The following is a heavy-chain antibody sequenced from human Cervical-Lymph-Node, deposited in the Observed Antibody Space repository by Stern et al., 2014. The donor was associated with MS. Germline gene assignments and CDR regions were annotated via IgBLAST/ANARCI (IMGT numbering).Heavy chain of an antibody. CDR3: ARGGSSSSYFDY. CDR2: IGTTGDT. D-gene: IGHD6-13*01. J-gene: IGHJ4*02. V-gene: IGHV3-13*01. Sequence: EVQLVESGGGLVQPGGSLRLSCAASGFTFSSYDMHWVRQATGKGLEWVSAIGTTGDTYYPGSVKGRFTISRENAKNSLYLQMNSLRAGDTAVYYCARGGSSSSYFDYWGQGTLVTVSS. CDR1: GFTFSSYD.